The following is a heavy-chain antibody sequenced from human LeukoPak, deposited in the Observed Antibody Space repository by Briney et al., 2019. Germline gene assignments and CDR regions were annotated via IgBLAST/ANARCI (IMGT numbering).Heavy chain of an antibody. CDR1: GFTFSSYA. J-gene: IGHJ4*02. CDR2: ISYDGSNK. D-gene: IGHD1-26*01. V-gene: IGHV3-30*04. CDR3: ARDGGVGATLFDY. Sequence: GGSLRLSCAASGFTFSSYAMHWVRQAPGKGLERVAVISYDGSNKYYADSVKGRFTISRDNAKNSLYLQMNSLRAEDTAVYYCARDGGVGATLFDYWGQGTLVTVSS.